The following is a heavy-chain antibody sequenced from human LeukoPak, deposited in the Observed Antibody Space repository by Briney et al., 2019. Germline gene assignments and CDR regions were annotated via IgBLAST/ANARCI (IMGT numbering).Heavy chain of an antibody. CDR3: AREGKNYYDSSGYYPDY. V-gene: IGHV4-30-4*01. J-gene: IGHJ4*02. CDR1: GGSISSGDYY. Sequence: SQTLSLTCTVSGGSISSGDYYWSWLRQPPGTGLEWIGYIYYSGSTYYNPSLKSRVTISVDTSKNQFSLKLSSVTAADTAVYYCAREGKNYYDSSGYYPDYWGQGTLVTVSS. CDR2: IYYSGST. D-gene: IGHD3-22*01.